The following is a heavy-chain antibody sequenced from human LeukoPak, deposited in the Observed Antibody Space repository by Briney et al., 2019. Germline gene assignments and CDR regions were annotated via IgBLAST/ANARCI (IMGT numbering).Heavy chain of an antibody. V-gene: IGHV3-23*01. J-gene: IGHJ4*02. CDR2: ISGSGGST. CDR1: GFTFSSYA. D-gene: IGHD6-13*01. Sequence: QPGGSLRLSCAASGFTFSSYAMSWVRQAPGKGLEWVSAISGSGGSTYYADSVKGRFTISRDNSKNTLYLQMNSLRAEDTAVYYCAKAGSSWPRPDYYFDYWGQGTLVTVSS. CDR3: AKAGSSWPRPDYYFDY.